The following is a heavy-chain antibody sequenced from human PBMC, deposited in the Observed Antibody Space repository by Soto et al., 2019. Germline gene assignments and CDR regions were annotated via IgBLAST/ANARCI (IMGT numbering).Heavy chain of an antibody. V-gene: IGHV4-34*01. J-gene: IGHJ1*01. CDR3: AGYSNSWSKDVKH. D-gene: IGHD6-13*01. CDR1: GGSFSGYC. CDR2: ICHGGGA. Sequence: VQLQQWGAGLLKPSETLSLTCAVYGGSFSGYCWSWIRQTPGERLEWVGDICHGGGANYNPSLKSRVSFSMDPSKNQFSLKLNSVMAADTAVYYCAGYSNSWSKDVKHWVRGSLVTVSS.